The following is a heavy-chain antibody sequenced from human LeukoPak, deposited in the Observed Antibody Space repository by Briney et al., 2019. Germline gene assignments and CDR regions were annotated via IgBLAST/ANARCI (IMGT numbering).Heavy chain of an antibody. CDR2: IYYSGST. V-gene: IGHV4-59*08. Sequence: SETLSLTCTVSGGSISSYYWSWIRQPPGKGLEWIGYIYYSGSTNYNPSLKSRVTISVDTSKNQFSLKLSSVTAADTAAYYCARYYYGSGSYYNLGNYYGMDVWGQGTTVTVSS. CDR3: ARYYYGSGSYYNLGNYYGMDV. CDR1: GGSISSYY. J-gene: IGHJ6*02. D-gene: IGHD3-10*01.